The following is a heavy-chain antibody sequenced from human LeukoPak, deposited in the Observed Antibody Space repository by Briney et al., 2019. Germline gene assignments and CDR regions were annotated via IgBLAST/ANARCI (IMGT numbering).Heavy chain of an antibody. CDR3: AKGDAVAGTSDFDY. D-gene: IGHD6-19*01. V-gene: IGHV1-2*06. CDR2: INPNSGGA. Sequence: PLASVKVSCKASGYTFTGYYMHWVRQAPGQGLEWMGRINPNSGGANYAQKFQGRVTMTRDTSISTAYMELSRLRSDDTAVYYCAKGDAVAGTSDFDYWGQGTLVTVSS. J-gene: IGHJ4*02. CDR1: GYTFTGYY.